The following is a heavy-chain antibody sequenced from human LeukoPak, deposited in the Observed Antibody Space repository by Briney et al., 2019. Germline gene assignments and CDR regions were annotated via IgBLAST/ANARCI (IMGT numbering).Heavy chain of an antibody. J-gene: IGHJ3*02. Sequence: SETLSLTCAVYGGSFSGYYWSWIRQPPGKGLEWIGEINHSGSTNYNPSLKSRVTISVDTSKNQFSLKLSSVTAADTAVYYCARRTYYYDSSGYYSGRRGAFDIWGQGTMVTVSS. D-gene: IGHD3-22*01. CDR2: INHSGST. CDR1: GGSFSGYY. V-gene: IGHV4-34*01. CDR3: ARRTYYYDSSGYYSGRRGAFDI.